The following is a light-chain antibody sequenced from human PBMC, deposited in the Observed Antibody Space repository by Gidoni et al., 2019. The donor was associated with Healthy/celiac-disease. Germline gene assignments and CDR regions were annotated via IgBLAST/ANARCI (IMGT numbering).Light chain of an antibody. CDR3: QQYGSSPPEGT. V-gene: IGKV3-20*01. CDR2: GAS. CDR1: QSVSSSN. Sequence: DIVLTQSPGSLSLSPGERATLACRASQSVSSSNLAWYKQKPGQAPRLLIYGASSRATGIPGRFSGSGSGTDVTLTISSLGPEDFAVYYCQQYGSSPPEGTFGQXTKVEIK. J-gene: IGKJ1*01.